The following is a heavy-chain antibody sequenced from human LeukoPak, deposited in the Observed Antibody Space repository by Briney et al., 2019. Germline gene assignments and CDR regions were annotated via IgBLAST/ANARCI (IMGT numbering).Heavy chain of an antibody. J-gene: IGHJ4*02. CDR1: GFTFSNYK. CDR3: ARDFGYF. V-gene: IGHV3-48*03. Sequence: GGSLRLSCAASGFTFSNYKMNWLRQAPGKGLECVSYISSSGSIIYYSDSVKGRFTISRDNAKNSLYLQMNSLRAEDTAVYYCARDFGYFWGQGTLVTVSS. D-gene: IGHD3-10*01. CDR2: ISSSGSII.